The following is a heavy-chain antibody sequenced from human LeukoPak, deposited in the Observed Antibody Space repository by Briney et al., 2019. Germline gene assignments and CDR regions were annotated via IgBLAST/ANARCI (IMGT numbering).Heavy chain of an antibody. J-gene: IGHJ4*02. V-gene: IGHV3-7*03. Sequence: GGSLRLSCAASGFTFSSYWMNWARQAPGKGLEWVASINHNGNVNYYVDSVKGRFTISRDNAKNSLYLQMSNLRAEDTAVYFCATDRNSGKYYDYWGQGTLVTVSS. CDR3: ATDRNSGKYYDY. CDR1: GFTFSSYW. CDR2: INHNGNVN. D-gene: IGHD1-26*01.